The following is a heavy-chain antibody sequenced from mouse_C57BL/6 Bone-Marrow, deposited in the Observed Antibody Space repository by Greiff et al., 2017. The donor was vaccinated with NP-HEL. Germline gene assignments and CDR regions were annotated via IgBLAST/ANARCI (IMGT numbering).Heavy chain of an antibody. CDR2: IDPSDSYT. J-gene: IGHJ3*01. CDR1: GYTFTSYW. Sequence: QVQLQQPGAELVRPGTSVKLSCKASGYTFTSYWMHWVKQRPGQGLEWIGVIDPSDSYTNYNQKFKGKATLTVDTSSSTAYMQLSSLTSEDSAVYDCAREGMVTTGPWFAYWGQGTLVTVSA. D-gene: IGHD2-2*01. V-gene: IGHV1-59*01. CDR3: AREGMVTTGPWFAY.